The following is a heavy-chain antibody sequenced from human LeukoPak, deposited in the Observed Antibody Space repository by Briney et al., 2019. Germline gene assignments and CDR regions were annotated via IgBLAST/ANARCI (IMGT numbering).Heavy chain of an antibody. CDR2: IFYSGST. CDR3: ARLLRHMDV. J-gene: IGHJ6*03. V-gene: IGHV4-39*01. D-gene: IGHD6-25*01. Sequence: SGTLSLTCTVSGGSISSGSYYWGWIRQPPGKGLEWIGSIFYSGSTYYNPSLKSRVAISVDTSKNQFSLKLSSVTAADTAVYNCARLLRHMDVWGKGTTVTVSS. CDR1: GGSISSGSYY.